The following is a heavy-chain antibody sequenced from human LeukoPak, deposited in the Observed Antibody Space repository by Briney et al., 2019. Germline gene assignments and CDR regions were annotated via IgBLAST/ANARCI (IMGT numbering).Heavy chain of an antibody. CDR1: GFTFSNYN. D-gene: IGHD6-19*01. V-gene: IGHV3-48*02. CDR3: AGDKSSGWRYFDY. J-gene: IGHJ4*02. Sequence: GGSLRLSCAASGFTFSNYNMNWVRQAPGKGLEWVPYISSSSSTIYYADSVKGRFTIFRDNAKNSLYLQMNSLRDEDTAVYYCAGDKSSGWRYFDYWGQGTLVTVSS. CDR2: ISSSSSTI.